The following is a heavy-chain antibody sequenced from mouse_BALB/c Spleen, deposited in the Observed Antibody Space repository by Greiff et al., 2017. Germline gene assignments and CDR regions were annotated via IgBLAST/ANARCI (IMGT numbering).Heavy chain of an antibody. CDR2: IWAGGST. D-gene: IGHD2-10*01. CDR1: GFSLTSYG. CDR3: ARAYYGNYVWYFDV. V-gene: IGHV2-9*02. Sequence: QVQLKESGPGLVAPSQSLSITCTVSGFSLTSYGVHWVRQPPGKGLEWLGVIWAGGSTNYNSALMSRLSISKDNSKSQVFLKMNSLQTDDTAMYYCARAYYGNYVWYFDVWGAGTTVTVSA. J-gene: IGHJ1*01.